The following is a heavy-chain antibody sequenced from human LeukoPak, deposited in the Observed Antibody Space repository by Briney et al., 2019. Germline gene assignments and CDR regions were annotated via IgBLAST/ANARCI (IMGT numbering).Heavy chain of an antibody. J-gene: IGHJ4*02. CDR2: INPNSGRT. Sequence: ASVKVSCATSVYSFNDYYLHWVRQAPGQGLEWMGWINPNSGRTNYAPKFQGRVTLTTDTSITTAYMELTSLISGDTALYYCARDSSDILTGYYHFWGQGTLVTVSS. CDR3: ARDSSDILTGYYHF. V-gene: IGHV1-2*02. D-gene: IGHD3-9*01. CDR1: VYSFNDYY.